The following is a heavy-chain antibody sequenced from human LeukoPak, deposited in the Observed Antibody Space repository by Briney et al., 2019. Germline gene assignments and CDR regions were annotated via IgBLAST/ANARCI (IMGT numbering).Heavy chain of an antibody. CDR3: ARGYSSGGDYFDY. CDR1: GGSISSSRDY. D-gene: IGHD6-19*01. V-gene: IGHV4-39*01. J-gene: IGHJ4*02. CDR2: IYYSGST. Sequence: SETLSFTCTVSGGSISSSRDYWAWLRQPPGKGLEWIANIYYSGSTYYSPSLKSRVTISVDTSKNQFSMKLSSVTAADTAVYYCARGYSSGGDYFDYWGQGTLVTVSS.